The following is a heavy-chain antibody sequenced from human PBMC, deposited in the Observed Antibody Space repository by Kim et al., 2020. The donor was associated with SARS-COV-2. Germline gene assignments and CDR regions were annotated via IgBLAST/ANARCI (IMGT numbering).Heavy chain of an antibody. CDR1: GGSISSYY. Sequence: SETLSLTCTVSGGSISSYYWSWIRQPPGKGLEWIGYIYYSGSTNYNPSLKSRVTISVDTSKNQFSLKLSSVTAADTAVYYCARAIEYYSNAFDIWGQGTMVTVSS. CDR3: ARAIEYYSNAFDI. CDR2: IYYSGST. J-gene: IGHJ3*02. D-gene: IGHD3-10*01. V-gene: IGHV4-59*01.